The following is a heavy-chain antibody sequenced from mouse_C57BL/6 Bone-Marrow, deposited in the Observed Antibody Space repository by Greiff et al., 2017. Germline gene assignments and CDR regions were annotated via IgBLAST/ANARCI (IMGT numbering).Heavy chain of an antibody. V-gene: IGHV1-52*01. D-gene: IGHD2-12*01. CDR2: IFPGAGGT. CDR1: GYTFSSYW. J-gene: IGHJ1*01. CDR3: ARAPAKGSNDCYIDV. Sequence: VQLQQSGAELVKPGASVKLSCKASGYTFSSYWMHWVQQRPVQGLEWIGYIFPGAGGTHYHEKFKGKDTLTVDKSSSTAYMQLSSLTSEDSAVYYCARAPAKGSNDCYIDVWGPGTSVTVSS.